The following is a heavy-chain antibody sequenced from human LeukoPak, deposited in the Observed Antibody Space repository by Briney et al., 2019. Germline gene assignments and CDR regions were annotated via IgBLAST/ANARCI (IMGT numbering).Heavy chain of an antibody. D-gene: IGHD3-10*01. Sequence: ASVKVSCKASGYPFTGYYMHWVRQAPGQGLEWMGWINPNSGGTNYAQKFQGRVTMTRDTSISTAYMELSRLRSDDTAVYYCAREALWFGEFSDYWGQGTLVTVSS. J-gene: IGHJ4*02. CDR2: INPNSGGT. CDR1: GYPFTGYY. V-gene: IGHV1-2*02. CDR3: AREALWFGEFSDY.